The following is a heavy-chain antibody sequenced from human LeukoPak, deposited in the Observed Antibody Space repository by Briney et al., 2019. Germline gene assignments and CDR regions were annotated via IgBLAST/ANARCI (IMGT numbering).Heavy chain of an antibody. CDR2: IFYDGSKT. Sequence: GRSLRLSCAVSGFTFSNYGMHWVRQAPGKGLEWLAAIFYDGSKTYYADTVKGRFTISRDNSKNTLYLQVNSLRAEDTAVYYCARDQALYFSYGDYWGQGTLVTVSS. V-gene: IGHV3-33*01. D-gene: IGHD2/OR15-2a*01. J-gene: IGHJ4*02. CDR3: ARDQALYFSYGDY. CDR1: GFTFSNYG.